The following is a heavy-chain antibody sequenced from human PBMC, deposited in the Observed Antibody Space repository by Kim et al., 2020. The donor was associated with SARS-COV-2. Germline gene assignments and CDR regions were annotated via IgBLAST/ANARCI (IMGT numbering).Heavy chain of an antibody. CDR3: ARRPPAQWEPTPDFDY. J-gene: IGHJ4*02. CDR2: ISSSGSTI. Sequence: GGSLRLSCAASGFTFSSYEMNWVRQAPGKGLEWVSYISSSGSTIYYADSVKGRFTISRDNAKNSLYLQMNSLRAEDTAVYYCARRPPAQWEPTPDFDYWGQGTLSPSPQ. V-gene: IGHV3-48*03. D-gene: IGHD1-26*01. CDR1: GFTFSSYE.